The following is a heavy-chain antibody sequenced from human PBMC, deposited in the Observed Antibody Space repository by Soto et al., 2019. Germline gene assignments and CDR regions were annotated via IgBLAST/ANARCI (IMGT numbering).Heavy chain of an antibody. CDR2: ISLEGSNK. CDR3: ARQAKIGDRSQFYFDS. V-gene: IGHV3-30*03. J-gene: IGHJ4*02. Sequence: PGGSLRLSCAASGFNFSHYAMHWVRQAPGKGLEWLAIISLEGSNKYSAKPVKDRFTISRDNSKSTLYLQMNSLRPEDTAVYYCARQAKIGDRSQFYFDSWGQGTLVTVSS. CDR1: GFNFSHYA. D-gene: IGHD3-16*01.